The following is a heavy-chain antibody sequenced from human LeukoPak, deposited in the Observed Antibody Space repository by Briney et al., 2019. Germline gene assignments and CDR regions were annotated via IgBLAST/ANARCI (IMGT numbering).Heavy chain of an antibody. CDR3: ARSSGSSDYGN. J-gene: IGHJ4*02. CDR1: GGSISSSSYY. CDR2: IYYSGST. D-gene: IGHD4-17*01. V-gene: IGHV4-39*07. Sequence: SETLSLTCTVSGGSISSSSYYWGWIRQPPGKGLEWIGSIYYSGSTYYNPSLKSRVTISVDTSKNQFSLRLNSVTAGDTAVYYCARSSGSSDYGNWGQGTLVTVSS.